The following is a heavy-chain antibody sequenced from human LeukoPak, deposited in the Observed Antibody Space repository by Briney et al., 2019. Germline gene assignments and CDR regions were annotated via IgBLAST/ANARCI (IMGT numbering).Heavy chain of an antibody. D-gene: IGHD3-10*01. CDR1: GFTFSSYW. Sequence: GGSLRLSCAASGFTFSSYWMHWVRQAPGKGLVWVSRINSDGSSTNYADSVKGRFTISRDNSKNTLYLQMNSLRAEDTAVYYCAKAGITMVRGALNWFDPWGQGTLVTVSS. CDR3: AKAGITMVRGALNWFDP. CDR2: INSDGSST. J-gene: IGHJ5*02. V-gene: IGHV3-74*01.